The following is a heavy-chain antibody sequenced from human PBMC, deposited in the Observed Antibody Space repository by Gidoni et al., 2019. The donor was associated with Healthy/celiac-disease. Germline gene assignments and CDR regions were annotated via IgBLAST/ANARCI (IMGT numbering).Heavy chain of an antibody. V-gene: IGHV4-59*01. D-gene: IGHD2-8*01. Sequence: QVQLQESGPGLVKPSETLSLTCTVPGGPISSYYWSWIRQPPGKGLAWIGYIYYSGRTNYNPSLKSRVTISVDTSKNQFSLKLSSVTAADTAVYYCARMVGRFNYYYGMDVWGQGTTVTVSS. J-gene: IGHJ6*02. CDR1: GGPISSYY. CDR2: IYYSGRT. CDR3: ARMVGRFNYYYGMDV.